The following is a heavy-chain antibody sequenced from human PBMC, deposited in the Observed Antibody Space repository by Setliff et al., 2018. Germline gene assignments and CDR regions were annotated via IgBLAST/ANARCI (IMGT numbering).Heavy chain of an antibody. D-gene: IGHD3-3*01. CDR3: ARAPRLEWILPTFDY. V-gene: IGHV1-18*01. Sequence: ASVKVSCKASDYPFLSYGISWVRQAPGQGPEWIGWISAYTGNADYAQNFQGRVTMTTDTSTNTAYMELRSLRSDDTAVYYCARAPRLEWILPTFDYWGQGTPVTV. CDR2: ISAYTGNA. J-gene: IGHJ4*02. CDR1: DYPFLSYG.